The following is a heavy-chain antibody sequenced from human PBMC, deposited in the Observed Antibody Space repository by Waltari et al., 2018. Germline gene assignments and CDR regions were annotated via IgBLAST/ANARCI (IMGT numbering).Heavy chain of an antibody. D-gene: IGHD2-15*01. CDR3: ARPPPGVVADAYDY. V-gene: IGHV3-7*01. CDR2: IKQDGREE. J-gene: IGHJ4*02. Sequence: VQLVQSGGGLVQPGGSQRLSCIGSGFPCGSFGMSWVRQAPGKGLEWVANIKQDGREEYYVDSVKGRFTISRDNAKKSLYLQMNSLRVEDTAVYYCARPPPGVVADAYDYWGQGTLVTVSS. CDR1: GFPCGSFG.